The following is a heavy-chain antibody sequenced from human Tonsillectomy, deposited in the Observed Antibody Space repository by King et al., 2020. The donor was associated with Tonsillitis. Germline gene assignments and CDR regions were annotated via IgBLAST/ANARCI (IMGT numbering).Heavy chain of an antibody. Sequence: QVQLVESGGGVVQPGRSLRLSCAASGFTFSSYAMHWVRQAPGKGLEWVAVISYDGSNKYYADSVKGRFTISRDNSNNTLYLQMNSLRPEDTAVYYCARDQGGYCTRGVCSPFDYWGQGTLVTVSS. V-gene: IGHV3-30*04. D-gene: IGHD2-8*02. CDR3: ARDQGGYCTRGVCSPFDY. J-gene: IGHJ4*02. CDR1: GFTFSSYA. CDR2: ISYDGSNK.